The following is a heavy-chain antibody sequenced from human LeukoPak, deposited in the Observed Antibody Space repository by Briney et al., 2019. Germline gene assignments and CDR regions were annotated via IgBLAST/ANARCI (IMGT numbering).Heavy chain of an antibody. Sequence: PGGSLRLSCAASGFTFSSYAMSWVRQAPGKGLEWVSAISGSGGSTYYADSVKGRFTISRDNSKNTLYLQMNSLRAEDTAVYYCAKGGFSGIGGYDWVDNWGQGTLVTVSS. J-gene: IGHJ4*02. CDR2: ISGSGGST. CDR1: GFTFSSYA. V-gene: IGHV3-23*01. D-gene: IGHD5-12*01. CDR3: AKGGFSGIGGYDWVDN.